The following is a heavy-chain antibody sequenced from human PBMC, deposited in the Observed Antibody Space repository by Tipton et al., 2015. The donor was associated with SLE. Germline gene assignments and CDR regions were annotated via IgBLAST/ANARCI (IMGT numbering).Heavy chain of an antibody. V-gene: IGHV4-39*07. J-gene: IGHJ4*02. Sequence: TLSLTCTASGSSIRSSGIHWGWVRQPPGTGLEWLGSIHYRGDTYYNPSPKSRVTISIDTSKNQFSLKLTSVTAADTAVYYCARRGDWGPFDYWGQGTLVTVSS. CDR2: IHYRGDT. D-gene: IGHD3/OR15-3a*01. CDR1: GSSIRSSGIH. CDR3: ARRGDWGPFDY.